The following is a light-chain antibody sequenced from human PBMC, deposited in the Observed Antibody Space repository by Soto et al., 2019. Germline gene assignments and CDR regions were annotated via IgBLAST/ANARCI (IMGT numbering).Light chain of an antibody. CDR3: QQYRSSPNT. CDR1: ETLSSIN. Sequence: EVVLTQSPGTLSLSAGERATLSCRASETLSSINLAWYQQKPGQVPRLLIYGASPSATGIPDRFSGSGSGTDVTLTISSLEPEDFAVYYCQQYRSSPNTFGQGTKLEIK. J-gene: IGKJ2*01. V-gene: IGKV3-20*01. CDR2: GAS.